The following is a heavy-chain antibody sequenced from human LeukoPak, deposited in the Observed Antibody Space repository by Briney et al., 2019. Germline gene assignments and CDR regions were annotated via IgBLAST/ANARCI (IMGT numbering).Heavy chain of an antibody. CDR2: INPNSGGT. CDR1: GYTFTGYY. J-gene: IGHJ6*03. Sequence: ASVKVSCKASGYTFTGYYMHLVRQAPGQGLEWMGRINPNSGGTNYAQKFQGRVTMTRDTSISTAYMELSRLRSDDTAVYYCAGGGATVTGDYYYYMDVWGKGTTVTVSS. CDR3: AGGGATVTGDYYYYMDV. D-gene: IGHD4-17*01. V-gene: IGHV1-2*06.